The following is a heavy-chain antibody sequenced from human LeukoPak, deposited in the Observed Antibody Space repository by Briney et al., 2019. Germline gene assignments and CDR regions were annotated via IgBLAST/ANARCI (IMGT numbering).Heavy chain of an antibody. J-gene: IGHJ4*02. CDR1: EFTFSNYA. D-gene: IGHD6-19*01. Sequence: GGSLRLSCAASEFTFSNYAMTWVRQAPGKVLEWVSGISPSGVTTYYADSVQGRFTISRDNSKNTLYLQMNSLSPEDTAIYYCAKSLPLAGRRPFFFDYWGQGTLVTVSS. CDR2: ISPSGVTT. V-gene: IGHV3-23*01. CDR3: AKSLPLAGRRPFFFDY.